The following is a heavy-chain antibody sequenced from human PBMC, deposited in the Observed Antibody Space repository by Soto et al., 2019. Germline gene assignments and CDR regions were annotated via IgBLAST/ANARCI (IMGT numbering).Heavy chain of an antibody. Sequence: SETLSLTCTVSGGAISSYYWNWIRQPPGKGLEWISYIYYTGSTNYNPSLKSRVAISLDTSKNQFSLKLNSVTAADTAMYYCARERSAAGTGWFDPWGQGTLVTSPQ. CDR3: ARERSAAGTGWFDP. J-gene: IGHJ5*02. V-gene: IGHV4-59*01. CDR2: IYYTGST. CDR1: GGAISSYY. D-gene: IGHD6-13*01.